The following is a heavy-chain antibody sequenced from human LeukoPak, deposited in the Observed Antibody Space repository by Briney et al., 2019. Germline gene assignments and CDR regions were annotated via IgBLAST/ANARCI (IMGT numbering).Heavy chain of an antibody. J-gene: IGHJ4*02. V-gene: IGHV3-30*01. CDR2: ISYDGSNK. CDR3: ARDRIYSSGYYYYFDY. Sequence: PGGSLRLSCAASGFTFSSYAMHWVRQAPGKGLEWVAVISYDGSNKYYADSVKGRFTISRDNSKNTLYLQMNSLRAEDTAVYYCARDRIYSSGYYYYFDYWGQGTLVTVSS. CDR1: GFTFSSYA. D-gene: IGHD3-22*01.